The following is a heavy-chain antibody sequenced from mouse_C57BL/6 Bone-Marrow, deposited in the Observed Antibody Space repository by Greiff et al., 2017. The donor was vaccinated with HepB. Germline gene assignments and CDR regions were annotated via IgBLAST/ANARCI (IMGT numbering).Heavy chain of an antibody. V-gene: IGHV3-6*01. CDR2: ISYDGSN. D-gene: IGHD2-1*01. CDR1: GYSITSGYY. Sequence: EVKLQQSGPGLVKPSQSLSLTCSVTGYSITSGYYWNWIRQFPGNKLEWMGYISYDGSNNYNPSLKNRISITRDTSKNQFFLKLNSVTTEDTATYYCARAGGNYEDYAMDYWGQGTSVTVSS. J-gene: IGHJ4*01. CDR3: ARAGGNYEDYAMDY.